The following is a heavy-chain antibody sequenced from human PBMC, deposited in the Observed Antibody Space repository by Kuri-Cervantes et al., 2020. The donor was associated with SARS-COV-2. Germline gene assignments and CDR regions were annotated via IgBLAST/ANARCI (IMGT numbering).Heavy chain of an antibody. J-gene: IGHJ4*02. CDR3: AVSRGSGRTPPGY. D-gene: IGHD3-10*01. CDR1: GFTFSSYW. CDR2: ISSSSSTI. V-gene: IGHV3-48*01. Sequence: GESLKISCTASGFTFSSYWMNWVRQAPGEGLEWVSYISSSSSTIYYADSVKGRFTISRDNAKNSLYLQMNSLRAEDTAVYYCAVSRGSGRTPPGYWGQGTLVTVSS.